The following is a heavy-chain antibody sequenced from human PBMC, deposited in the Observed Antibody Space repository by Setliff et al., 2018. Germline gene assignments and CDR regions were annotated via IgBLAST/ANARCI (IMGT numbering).Heavy chain of an antibody. D-gene: IGHD5-12*01. J-gene: IGHJ4*02. CDR1: GGSISSYY. V-gene: IGHV4-4*07. CDR3: AGTPARGTTWLSPFDY. CDR2: IYVTEST. Sequence: PSETLSLTCTVSGGSISSYYWNWIRQPAGKGLEWIGRIYVTESTKYNPSLKSRVTISVDTSKNQFSLKMTSVTAADTAMYFCAGTPARGTTWLSPFDYWGQGTLVTVSS.